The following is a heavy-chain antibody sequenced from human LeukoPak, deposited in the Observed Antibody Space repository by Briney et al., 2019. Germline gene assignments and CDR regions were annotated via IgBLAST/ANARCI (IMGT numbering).Heavy chain of an antibody. V-gene: IGHV4-4*07. CDR2: IYSTGDT. D-gene: IGHD3/OR15-3a*01. CDR1: SGSIRSYL. CDR3: ARNGYTKSWTHLDY. Sequence: PSETLSLTCTVSSGSIRSYLWAWIRQPAGKTLEWIGRIYSTGDTDYNPSLKSRVTTSTDTSKNQFSLNLRSVTTADTAFYYCARNGYTKSWTHLDYWGQGILVSVSS. J-gene: IGHJ4*02.